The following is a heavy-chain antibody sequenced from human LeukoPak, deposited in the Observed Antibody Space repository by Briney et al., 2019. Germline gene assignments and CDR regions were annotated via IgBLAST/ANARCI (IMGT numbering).Heavy chain of an antibody. CDR1: GYTFIGYY. CDR2: INPNSGGT. CDR3: ARVQRWFGEEALDI. J-gene: IGHJ3*02. Sequence: ASVKVSCKASGYTFIGYYMHWVRQAPGQGLEWMGWINPNSGGTNYAQKFQGRVNMTRDTSISTAYMELRRLRSDDTAVHYCARVQRWFGEEALDIWGQGTMVTVSS. V-gene: IGHV1-2*02. D-gene: IGHD3-10*01.